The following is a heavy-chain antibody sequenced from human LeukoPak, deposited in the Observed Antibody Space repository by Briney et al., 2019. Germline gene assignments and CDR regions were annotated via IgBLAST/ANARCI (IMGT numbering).Heavy chain of an antibody. CDR1: GYTFTGYY. CDR2: INPNSGGT. Sequence: WASVKVSCKASGYTFTGYYMHWVRQAPGQGLEWMGWINPNSGGTNYAQKFQGRVTMTRDTSISTAYMELSRLRSDDTAVYYCARRSALRWNSREGFDYWGQGTLVTVSS. CDR3: ARRSALRWNSREGFDY. J-gene: IGHJ4*02. D-gene: IGHD4-17*01. V-gene: IGHV1-2*02.